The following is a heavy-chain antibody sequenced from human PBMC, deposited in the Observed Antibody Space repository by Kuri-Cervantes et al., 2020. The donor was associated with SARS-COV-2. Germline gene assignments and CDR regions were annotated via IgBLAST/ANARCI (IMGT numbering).Heavy chain of an antibody. CDR1: GYRFSGYW. V-gene: IGHV5-51*01. Sequence: KVSCKASGYRFSGYWIGWVRQMSGKGLEWMGVIFPRDSNTRYSPSFRGHVTISVDMSTSTTYLQWSSLKASDTAMYYCARVVVVTVPGDYYYYGMDVWGQGNTVNVSS. CDR3: ARVVVVTVPGDYYYYGMDV. D-gene: IGHD2-2*01. J-gene: IGHJ6*02. CDR2: IFPRDSNT.